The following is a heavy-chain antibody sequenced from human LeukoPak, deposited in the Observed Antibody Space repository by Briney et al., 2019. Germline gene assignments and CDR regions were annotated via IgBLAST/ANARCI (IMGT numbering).Heavy chain of an antibody. Sequence: PGRSLRLSCAASGFIFSSYGMHWVRQAPGKGLEWVAVISYDGSNKYCADSVKGRFTISRDNSKNTLYLQMNSLRAEDTAVYYCARDGNWGTTDAYLNYWGQGTLVTVSS. J-gene: IGHJ4*02. CDR2: ISYDGSNK. D-gene: IGHD7-27*01. V-gene: IGHV3-30*19. CDR1: GFIFSSYG. CDR3: ARDGNWGTTDAYLNY.